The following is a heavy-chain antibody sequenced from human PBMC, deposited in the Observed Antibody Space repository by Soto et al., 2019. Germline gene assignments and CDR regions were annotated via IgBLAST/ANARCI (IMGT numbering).Heavy chain of an antibody. CDR3: ALPAEAGHAFEI. J-gene: IGHJ3*02. V-gene: IGHV2-5*02. D-gene: IGHD6-25*01. Sequence: QITLKESGPTLVKPTQTLTLTCTFSGFSLSTSGVGVGWIRQPPGKALEWLALIYWDDDKPYSPSLKSRLTITKHASKNQVVLTMTNMDPVDTATYYCALPAEAGHAFEIWGQGTMVTVSS. CDR2: IYWDDDK. CDR1: GFSLSTSGVG.